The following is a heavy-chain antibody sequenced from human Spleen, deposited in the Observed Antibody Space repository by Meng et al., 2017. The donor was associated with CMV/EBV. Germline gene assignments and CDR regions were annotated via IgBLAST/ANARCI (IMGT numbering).Heavy chain of an antibody. CDR1: GSFSGYY. D-gene: IGHD5-12*01. CDR3: ARGSWVYSDDDETTGLDY. Sequence: GSFSGYYWSWIRQPPGKGLEWIGEINHSGSTNYNPSLKSRVIISVDTSKNQFSLKLSSVTAADTAVYYCARGSWVYSDDDETTGLDYWGPGTLVTVSS. V-gene: IGHV4-34*01. CDR2: INHSGST. J-gene: IGHJ4*02.